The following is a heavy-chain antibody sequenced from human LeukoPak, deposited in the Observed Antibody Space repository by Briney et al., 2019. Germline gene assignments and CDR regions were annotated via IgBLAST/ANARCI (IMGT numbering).Heavy chain of an antibody. CDR1: GFTFSNNY. CDR2: IYSGDNT. J-gene: IGHJ4*02. CDR3: AGRRVLDASFDY. D-gene: IGHD3-16*01. Sequence: GGSLRLSCAASGFTFSNNYMSWVRQAPGKGLEWVSVIYSGDNTYDVESVQRRFTISRDNSNNTLSLQMNRLRAEDTAVYYCAGRRVLDASFDYWGQGTLVTVSS. V-gene: IGHV3-66*02.